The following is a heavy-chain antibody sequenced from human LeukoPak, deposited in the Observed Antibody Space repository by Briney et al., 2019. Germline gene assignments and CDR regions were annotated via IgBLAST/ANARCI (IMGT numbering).Heavy chain of an antibody. D-gene: IGHD3-16*02. V-gene: IGHV1-2*02. CDR3: ARVSYDYVWGSYRYTRAFDI. CDR2: INPNSGGT. Sequence: ASVKVSCKASGYTFTGYYMHWVRQAPGQGLGWMGWINPNSGGTNYAQTFPGRVTMTRATSIGTAYMELSRLRSDATAVYYCARVSYDYVWGSYRYTRAFDIWGKGTMVTVSS. J-gene: IGHJ3*02. CDR1: GYTFTGYY.